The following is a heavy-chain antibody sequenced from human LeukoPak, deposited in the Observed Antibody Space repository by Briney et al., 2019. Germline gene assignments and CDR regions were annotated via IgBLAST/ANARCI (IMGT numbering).Heavy chain of an antibody. V-gene: IGHV3-53*01. CDR1: GFTVSSNY. Sequence: GGSLRLSCAASGFTVSSNYMSWVRQAPGKGLEWVSVIYSGGSTYYADSVKGRLTISRDNSKNTLYLQLNSLRAEDTHVSYCARARGCYFDYWGQGILVTVSS. D-gene: IGHD6-19*01. CDR3: ARARGCYFDY. CDR2: IYSGGST. J-gene: IGHJ4*02.